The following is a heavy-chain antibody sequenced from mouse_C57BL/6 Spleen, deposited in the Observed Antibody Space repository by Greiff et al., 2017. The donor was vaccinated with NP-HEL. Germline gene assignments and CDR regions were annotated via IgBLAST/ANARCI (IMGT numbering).Heavy chain of an antibody. CDR2: INYDGSST. J-gene: IGHJ4*01. CDR1: GFTFSASY. CDR3: ARDNYGIHAMDY. D-gene: IGHD1-1*01. V-gene: IGHV5-16*01. Sequence: EVKLVESEGCLVQPGSSMKLSCTASGFTFSASYLALVRLVPEKGLEWVANINYDGSSTYYLDSLKSRFIISRDNAKNILYLQMSSLKSEDTATYYCARDNYGIHAMDYWGQGTSVTVSS.